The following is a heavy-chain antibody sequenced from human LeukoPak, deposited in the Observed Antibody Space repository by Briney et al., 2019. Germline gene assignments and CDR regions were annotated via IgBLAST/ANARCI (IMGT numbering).Heavy chain of an antibody. V-gene: IGHV3-33*01. CDR2: IWYDGSNK. CDR3: ARDLGEPAAGSKRFDY. D-gene: IGHD6-13*01. CDR1: GFTFSSYG. Sequence: GGSLRLSCAESGFTFSSYGMHWVRQAPGKGLEWVAVIWYDGSNKYYADSVKGRFTISRDNSKNTLYLQMNSLRAEDTAVYYCARDLGEPAAGSKRFDYWGQGTLVTVSS. J-gene: IGHJ4*02.